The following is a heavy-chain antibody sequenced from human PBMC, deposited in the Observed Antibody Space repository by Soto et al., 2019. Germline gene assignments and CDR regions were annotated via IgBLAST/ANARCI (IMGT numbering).Heavy chain of an antibody. Sequence: QVRLQESGPGLVRPSETLSLNCTVSGGSMRGYYWSWIRQSAVKGLEWIGRIYVTGNTHYNPALSSRVTMSLDTSKQQFSLNLSSVTAADTAMYFCVRGGSSGWLYFYSWGQGILVTVSS. D-gene: IGHD6-19*01. V-gene: IGHV4-4*07. CDR1: GGSMRGYY. J-gene: IGHJ4*02. CDR2: IYVTGNT. CDR3: VRGGSSGWLYFYS.